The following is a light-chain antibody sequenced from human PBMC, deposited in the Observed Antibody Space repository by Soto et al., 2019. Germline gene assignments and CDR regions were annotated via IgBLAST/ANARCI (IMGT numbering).Light chain of an antibody. CDR2: GAS. Sequence: IVMTQAPATLSVSPGARATLSXSAAQSVSSNLAWYQQKPGQAPRLLIXGASTRATGIPARFSGSGSGTEFTLTISSLQSEDFAVYYCQQYDNWPPAWTFGQGTKVDIK. CDR1: QSVSSN. J-gene: IGKJ1*01. V-gene: IGKV3-15*01. CDR3: QQYDNWPPAWT.